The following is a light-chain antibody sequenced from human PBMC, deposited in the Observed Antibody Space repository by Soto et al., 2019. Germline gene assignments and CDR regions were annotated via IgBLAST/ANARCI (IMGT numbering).Light chain of an antibody. J-gene: IGKJ4*01. CDR2: DAF. V-gene: IGKV1-5*01. Sequence: DIQMTQSPSSLSASVGDRVTITCRASHSISSWLAWYQQKPGKAPKLLIFDAFSLESGVPSRFSGSRSGTEFTLTISSLQPDDYATYYCHQYNSYSPLTFGGGTKVDIK. CDR3: HQYNSYSPLT. CDR1: HSISSW.